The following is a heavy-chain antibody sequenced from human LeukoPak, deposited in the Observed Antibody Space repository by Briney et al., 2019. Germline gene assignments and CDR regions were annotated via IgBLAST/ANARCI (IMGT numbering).Heavy chain of an antibody. D-gene: IGHD3-22*01. Sequence: GSSVNVSCKASRGTFSSYVISWVRQAPGQGVEWMGGIIPIFCTANYAQKFQGRVTITTDESTSTAYMELSRLRSEDTAVYYCARSSGNPNWFDPWGQGTLVTVSS. CDR1: RGTFSSYV. J-gene: IGHJ5*02. CDR3: ARSSGNPNWFDP. V-gene: IGHV1-69*05. CDR2: IIPIFCTA.